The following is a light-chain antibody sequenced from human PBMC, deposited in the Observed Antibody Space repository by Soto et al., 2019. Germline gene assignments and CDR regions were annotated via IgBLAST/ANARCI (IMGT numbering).Light chain of an antibody. CDR1: QSVLYSSTNKNY. CDR3: QQYYDSPLT. Sequence: DIVMTQSPDSLAVSLGERATINCKSSQSVLYSSTNKNYLTWYQQKPGQPPKLLISWASTRESGVPERFSGSVSGTDFTLTSSSLQAEDVAVYYCQQYYDSPLTFGGGTKVEIK. V-gene: IGKV4-1*01. CDR2: WAS. J-gene: IGKJ4*01.